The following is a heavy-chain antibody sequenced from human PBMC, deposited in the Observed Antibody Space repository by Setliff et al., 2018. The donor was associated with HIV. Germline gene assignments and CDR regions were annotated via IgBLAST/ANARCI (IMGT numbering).Heavy chain of an antibody. Sequence: GESLKISCKASGYSFTSYWIGWVRQMPGKGLEWMGITHPGDSETRYSPSFEGQVIISADKSISTAYLQWSSLKASDAVMYYCATLQPDAVDVWGQGTLVTVSS. V-gene: IGHV5-51*01. CDR3: ATLQPDAVDV. CDR2: THPGDSET. J-gene: IGHJ3*01. CDR1: GYSFTSYW.